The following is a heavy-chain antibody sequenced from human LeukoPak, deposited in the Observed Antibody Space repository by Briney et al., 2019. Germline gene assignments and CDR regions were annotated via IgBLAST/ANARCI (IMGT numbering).Heavy chain of an antibody. V-gene: IGHV4-4*07. CDR1: GGSISSYY. D-gene: IGHD6-19*01. J-gene: IGHJ4*02. Sequence: SETLSLTCIVSGGSISSYYWSWMRQPAGKGLEWIGRIYSSGNTNYSPSLKSRVTMSVDTSKNQFSLNLSSVTAADTAVYYCARGPRSSDWYSIDYWGQGTLVTVSS. CDR2: IYSSGNT. CDR3: ARGPRSSDWYSIDY.